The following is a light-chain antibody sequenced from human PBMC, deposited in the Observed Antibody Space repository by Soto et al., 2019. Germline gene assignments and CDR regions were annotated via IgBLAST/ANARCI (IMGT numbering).Light chain of an antibody. CDR1: QFVSSN. J-gene: IGKJ1*01. V-gene: IGKV3-20*01. CDR3: QQYGSSPWT. CDR2: SAS. Sequence: EIVMTQSPVTLSVSPGERATLSCRASQFVSSNLAWYQQKPGQAPRLLIYSASSRATGIPDRFSGSGSGTDFTLTISRLEPEDFAVYYCQQYGSSPWTFGQGTKVDI.